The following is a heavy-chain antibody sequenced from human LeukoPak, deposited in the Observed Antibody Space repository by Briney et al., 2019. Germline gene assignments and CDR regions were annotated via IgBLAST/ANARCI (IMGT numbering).Heavy chain of an antibody. CDR3: ARGTGGDTAMVTFDY. J-gene: IGHJ4*02. Sequence: PSETLSLTCAVYGGSFSGYYWSWIRQPPGKGLEWIGEINHSGSTNYNPSLKSRVTISVDTSKNQFSLKLSSVAAADTAVYYCARGTGGDTAMVTFDYRGQGTPVTVSS. D-gene: IGHD5-18*01. CDR2: INHSGST. V-gene: IGHV4-34*01. CDR1: GGSFSGYY.